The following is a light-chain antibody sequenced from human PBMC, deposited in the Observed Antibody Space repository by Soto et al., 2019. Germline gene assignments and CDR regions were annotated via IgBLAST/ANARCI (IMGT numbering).Light chain of an antibody. J-gene: IGKJ5*01. V-gene: IGKV2-28*01. CDR2: LTS. CDR1: QSLLHSNGFHY. CDR3: MQALQTPLT. Sequence: EPASISCRSSQSLLHSNGFHYLEWYLQKPGQSPQLLIYLTSIRASGVPDRFSGSGSGTDFTLKISRVEAEDVGVYYCMQALQTPLTFGQGTRLEIK.